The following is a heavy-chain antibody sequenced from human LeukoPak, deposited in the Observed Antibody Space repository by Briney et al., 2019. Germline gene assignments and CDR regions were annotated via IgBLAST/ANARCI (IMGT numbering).Heavy chain of an antibody. CDR2: INHSGST. CDR1: GGSFSGYY. Sequence: SETLSLTCAVYGGSFSGYYWSWIGQPPGKGLEWIGEINHSGSTNYNPSLKSRVTISVDTSKNQFSLKLSSVTAADTAVYYCARTNYYDSSGYYVWGQGTLVTVSS. V-gene: IGHV4-34*01. J-gene: IGHJ4*02. CDR3: ARTNYYDSSGYYV. D-gene: IGHD3-22*01.